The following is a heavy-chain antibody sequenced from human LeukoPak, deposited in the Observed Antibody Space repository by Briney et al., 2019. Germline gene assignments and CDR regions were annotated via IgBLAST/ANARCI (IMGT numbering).Heavy chain of an antibody. J-gene: IGHJ3*01. Sequence: GGSLRLSCAASGFTFSSYAMTWIRQSPGKGLEWISNMNDIGPNTYYAASVKGRFTISRDTSKNTLFLQMNSLRAEDTALYYCAIRLSLRFDAFAVLVPGTVVTVCS. CDR2: MNDIGPNT. CDR3: AIRLSLRFDAFAV. V-gene: IGHV3-23*01. D-gene: IGHD2-21*02. CDR1: GFTFSSYA.